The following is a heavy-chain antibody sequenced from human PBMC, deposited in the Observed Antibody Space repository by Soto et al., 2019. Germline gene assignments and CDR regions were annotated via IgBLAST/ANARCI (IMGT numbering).Heavy chain of an antibody. J-gene: IGHJ5*02. D-gene: IGHD2-15*01. V-gene: IGHV4-30-4*01. CDR2: IYYSGST. Sequence: QMQLQESGPGLVKPSQTLSLTCTVSGGSISSGDYYWSWIRQPPGKGLEWIGYIYYSGSTNYNPSLKSRVIISVDTSKNQFSLKLSSVTAADTAVYYCARVRGRLLRFDPWGQGTLVTVSS. CDR1: GGSISSGDYY. CDR3: ARVRGRLLRFDP.